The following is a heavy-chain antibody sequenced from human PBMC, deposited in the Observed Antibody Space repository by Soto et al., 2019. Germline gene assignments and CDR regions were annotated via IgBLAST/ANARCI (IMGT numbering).Heavy chain of an antibody. CDR1: GGSISSYY. V-gene: IGHV4-59*01. CDR2: IYYSGST. CDR3: ARGAYNWNDS. Sequence: QVQLQESGPGLVKPSETLSLTCTVSGGSISSYYWSWIRQPPGKGLEWIGYIYYSGSTNYNPSLKXXVXIXXDTSKNQFSLKLSSVTAADTAVYYCARGAYNWNDSWGQGTLVTVSS. J-gene: IGHJ5*02.